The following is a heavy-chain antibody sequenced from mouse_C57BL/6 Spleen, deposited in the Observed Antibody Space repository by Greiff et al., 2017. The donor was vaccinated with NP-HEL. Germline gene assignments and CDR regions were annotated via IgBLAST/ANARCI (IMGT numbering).Heavy chain of an antibody. CDR3: ARRDYGSSFHFDY. D-gene: IGHD1-1*01. CDR2: IDPSDSYT. J-gene: IGHJ2*01. Sequence: QVQLQQPGAELVMPGASVKLSCKASGYTFTSYWMHWVKQRPGQGLEWIGEIDPSDSYTNYNQKFKGKSTLTVDKSSSTAYMQLSSLTSEDSAVYYCARRDYGSSFHFDYWGQGTTLTVSS. CDR1: GYTFTSYW. V-gene: IGHV1-69*01.